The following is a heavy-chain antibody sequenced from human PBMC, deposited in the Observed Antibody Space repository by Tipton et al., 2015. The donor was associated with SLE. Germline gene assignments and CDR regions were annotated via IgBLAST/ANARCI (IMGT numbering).Heavy chain of an antibody. J-gene: IGHJ6*03. CDR3: ARGPCYYMDV. V-gene: IGHV4-39*07. Sequence: LRLSCTVSNGSISSSPYYWGWIRQSPGKGLEWVGSIYYSGSTYYNPSLKSRVTISVDTSRNQCSLNLTSVTAADTAVYYCARGPCYYMDVWGKGTTVTVSS. CDR1: NGSISSSPYY. CDR2: IYYSGST.